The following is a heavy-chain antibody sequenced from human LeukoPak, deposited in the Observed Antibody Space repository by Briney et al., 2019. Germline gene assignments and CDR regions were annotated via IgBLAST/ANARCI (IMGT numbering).Heavy chain of an antibody. V-gene: IGHV4-30-2*01. D-gene: IGHD2-15*01. J-gene: IGHJ6*02. CDR3: AREGRRGMDV. Sequence: SQTLSLTCAVSGGSISSGGYSWSWIRQPPGKGLEWIGYIYHSGSTYYNPSLKSRVTISVDRSKNQFSLKLSSVTAADTAVYYCAREGRRGMDVWGQGTTVTVSS. CDR2: IYHSGST. CDR1: GGSISSGGYS.